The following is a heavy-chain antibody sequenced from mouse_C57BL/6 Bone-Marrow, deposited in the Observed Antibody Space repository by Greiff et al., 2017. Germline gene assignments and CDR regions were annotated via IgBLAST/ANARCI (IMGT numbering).Heavy chain of an antibody. J-gene: IGHJ4*01. V-gene: IGHV1-74*01. CDR2: IHPSDSDT. D-gene: IGHD2-4*01. CDR1: GYTFTSYW. CDR3: AISYDSGDAMDY. Sequence: VQLQQSGAELVKPGASVKVSCKASGYTFTSYWMHWVKQRPGQGLEWIGRIHPSDSDTNYNQKFKGKATLTVDKSSSTAYMQLSSLTSEDSAVYYCAISYDSGDAMDYWGQGTSVTVSS.